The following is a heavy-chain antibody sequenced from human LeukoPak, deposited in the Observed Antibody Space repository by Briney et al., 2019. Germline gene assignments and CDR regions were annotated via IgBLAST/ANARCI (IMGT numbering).Heavy chain of an antibody. CDR2: IYHSGST. CDR3: ASLQLGYYSGGSCYI. D-gene: IGHD2-15*01. J-gene: IGHJ4*02. Sequence: SETLSLTCAVSGGSISSSNWWSWVRQPPGKGLEWIGEIYHSGSTNYNPSLKSRVTISVDKSKNQFSLKLSSVTAADTAVYYCASLQLGYYSGGSCYIWGQGTLVTVSS. CDR1: GGSISSSNW. V-gene: IGHV4-4*02.